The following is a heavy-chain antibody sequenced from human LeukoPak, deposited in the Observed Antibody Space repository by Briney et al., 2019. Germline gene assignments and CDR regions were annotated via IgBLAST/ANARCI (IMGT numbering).Heavy chain of an antibody. V-gene: IGHV5-51*01. D-gene: IGHD5-12*01. J-gene: IGHJ4*02. CDR3: ARRGYSGYSPLDS. CDR1: GHNFTDYW. CDR2: IHPSDSET. Sequence: GESLKISCRDSGHNFTDYWIAWVRQLPGKGLEWVGIIHPSDSETQYSPSFQGQVTISADNSITTAYLQWSSLKASDTAIYYCARRGYSGYSPLDSWGQGTLVFVSS.